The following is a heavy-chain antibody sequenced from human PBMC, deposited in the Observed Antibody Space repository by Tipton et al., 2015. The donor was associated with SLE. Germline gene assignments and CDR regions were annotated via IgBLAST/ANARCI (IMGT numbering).Heavy chain of an antibody. CDR1: GGSITTRSYY. D-gene: IGHD3-16*02. J-gene: IGHJ3*02. CDR3: AQAHLWGSYRYASDI. Sequence: TLSLTCIVSGGSITTRSYYWGWIRQPPGKGLEWIASISYSGATYYNPSLKGRVTISVDTSKNQFSLKLSSVTAADTAVYYCAQAHLWGSYRYASDIWGQGTMVTVSS. CDR2: ISYSGAT. V-gene: IGHV4-39*07.